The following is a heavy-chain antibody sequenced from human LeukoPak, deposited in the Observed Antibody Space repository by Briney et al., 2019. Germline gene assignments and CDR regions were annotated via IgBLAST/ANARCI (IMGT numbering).Heavy chain of an antibody. CDR1: GYTFTRYY. Sequence: ASVKVSCKASGYTFTRYYMRWVRQAPGQGLEWMGMINPSGGTTTYAQKFQGRVTMTRDTSTRTVYMELSSLRSEDTAMYYCARDFAAMVTNGFDIWGQGTVVTVSP. V-gene: IGHV1-46*01. CDR3: ARDFAAMVTNGFDI. D-gene: IGHD5-18*01. CDR2: INPSGGTT. J-gene: IGHJ3*02.